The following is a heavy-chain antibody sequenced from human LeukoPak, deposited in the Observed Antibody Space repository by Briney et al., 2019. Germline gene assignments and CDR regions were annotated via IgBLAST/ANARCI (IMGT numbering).Heavy chain of an antibody. J-gene: IGHJ3*02. CDR2: IYPGDSGT. V-gene: IGHV5-51*01. D-gene: IGHD5-24*01. CDR1: GYSFTTYW. CDR3: ARPRDGYITNAFDI. Sequence: GESLKISCRGSGYSFTTYWIAWVCPMPGKGLEWMGIIYPGDSGTRYSPSFQGQVTISADKSIGTAYLQWSSLEASDTAMYYCARPRDGYITNAFDIWGQGTMVTVSS.